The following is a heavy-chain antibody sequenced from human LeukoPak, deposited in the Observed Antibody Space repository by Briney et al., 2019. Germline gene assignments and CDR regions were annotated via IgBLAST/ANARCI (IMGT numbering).Heavy chain of an antibody. V-gene: IGHV3-53*01. CDR3: AKARTYYDSSGSFDY. Sequence: PGGSLRLSCAASGFTVSRNYMSWVRQAPGKGLEWVSIIYSSGTTYYADSVKGRFTISRDYSKNTLYLQMNSLRAEDTAVYYCAKARTYYDSSGSFDYWGQGTLVTVSS. CDR2: IYSSGTT. J-gene: IGHJ4*02. D-gene: IGHD3-22*01. CDR1: GFTVSRNY.